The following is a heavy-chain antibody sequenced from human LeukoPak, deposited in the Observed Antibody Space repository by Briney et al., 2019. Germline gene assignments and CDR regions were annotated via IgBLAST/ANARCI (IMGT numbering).Heavy chain of an antibody. CDR1: GGSISSYY. Sequence: SEALSLTCTVSGGSISSYYWSWIRQPPGKGLEWIGYIYYSGSTNYNPSLKSRVTISIDTSKNQFSLKLSSVTAADTAVYYCARPELSDAFDIWGQGTMVTVSS. J-gene: IGHJ3*02. V-gene: IGHV4-59*08. CDR3: ARPELSDAFDI. CDR2: IYYSGST.